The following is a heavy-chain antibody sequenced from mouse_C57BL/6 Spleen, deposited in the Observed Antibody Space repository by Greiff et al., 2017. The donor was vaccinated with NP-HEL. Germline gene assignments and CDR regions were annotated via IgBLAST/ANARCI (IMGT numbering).Heavy chain of an antibody. D-gene: IGHD1-1*01. Sequence: EVKLVESGGGLVKPGGSLKLSCAASGFTFSSYAMSWVRQTPEKRLEWVATISDGGSYTYYPDNVKGRFTISRDNAKNNLYLQMSHLKSEDTAMYYCARFSIITTVVGPTYYFDYWGKGTTLTVSS. CDR2: ISDGGSYT. V-gene: IGHV5-4*03. CDR3: ARFSIITTVVGPTYYFDY. CDR1: GFTFSSYA. J-gene: IGHJ2*01.